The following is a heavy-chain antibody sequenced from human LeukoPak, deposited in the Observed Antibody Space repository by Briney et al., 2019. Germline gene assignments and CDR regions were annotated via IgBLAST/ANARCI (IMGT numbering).Heavy chain of an antibody. Sequence: SETLFLTCTVSGGSISSYYWSWIRQPPGKGLEWIGYIYYSGSTNYNPSLKSRVTISVDTSKNQFSLKLSSVTAADTAMYYCARDRRDYYDSSGYFDYWGQGTLVTVSS. V-gene: IGHV4-59*01. CDR2: IYYSGST. J-gene: IGHJ4*02. D-gene: IGHD3-22*01. CDR1: GGSISSYY. CDR3: ARDRRDYYDSSGYFDY.